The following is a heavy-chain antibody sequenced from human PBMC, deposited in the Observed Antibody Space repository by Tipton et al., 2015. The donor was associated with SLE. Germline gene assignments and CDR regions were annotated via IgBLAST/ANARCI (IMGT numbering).Heavy chain of an antibody. CDR3: TTYGSGSSLYY. Sequence: SLRLSCAASGSTFSNTWMNWVRQAPGKGLEWVGRIKSKTEGGTTHYGAPVKGRFTISRDDSETTLYLQMNSLKTEDTAMYYCTTYGSGSSLYYWGQGTLVTVSS. J-gene: IGHJ4*02. D-gene: IGHD3-10*01. CDR2: IKSKTEGGTT. CDR1: GSTFSNTW. V-gene: IGHV3-15*07.